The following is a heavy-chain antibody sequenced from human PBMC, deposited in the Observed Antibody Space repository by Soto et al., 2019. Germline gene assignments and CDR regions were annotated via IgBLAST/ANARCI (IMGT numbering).Heavy chain of an antibody. V-gene: IGHV4-31*03. J-gene: IGHJ5*02. CDR3: ARRIAAAGTSWFDP. D-gene: IGHD6-13*01. CDR2: IYYSGST. Sequence: QVQLQESGPGLVKPSQTLSLTCTVSGGSISSGGYYWSWIRQHPGKGLEWIGYIYYSGSTYYNPSLKSRVTXXVXTXXNQFSLKLSSVTAADTAVYYCARRIAAAGTSWFDPWGQGTLVTVSS. CDR1: GGSISSGGYY.